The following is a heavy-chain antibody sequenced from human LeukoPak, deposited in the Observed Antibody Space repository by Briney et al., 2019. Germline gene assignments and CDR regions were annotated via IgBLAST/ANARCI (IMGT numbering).Heavy chain of an antibody. CDR3: ARQVGFCSDSTCYFGY. Sequence: PGGSLRLSCAASGFPFSSYVMRWVRQGPGKGLQWVSAISGSGDSTDYADSVKGRFTISRDNSKNILFLQMSSLRADDTAIYYCARQVGFCSDSTCYFGYWGQGALVTVSS. D-gene: IGHD3-22*01. CDR2: ISGSGDST. J-gene: IGHJ4*02. CDR1: GFPFSSYV. V-gene: IGHV3-23*01.